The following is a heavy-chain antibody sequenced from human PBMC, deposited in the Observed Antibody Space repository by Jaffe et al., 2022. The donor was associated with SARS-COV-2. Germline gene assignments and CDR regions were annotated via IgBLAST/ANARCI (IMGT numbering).Heavy chain of an antibody. CDR2: IRRGASTI. V-gene: IGHV3-11*01. CDR1: GFTFSDYY. J-gene: IGHJ3*01. CDR3: ARGDDYYDTTGYHAFDV. D-gene: IGHD3-22*01. Sequence: QVQMVESGGGLVKPGGSLRLSCAASGFTFSDYYIFWIRQAPGKGLEWVSYIRRGASTIYYADSVKGRFTISGDNSKNSLYLQMNSLRAEDTAMYYCARGDDYYDTTGYHAFDVWGQGTMVTVSS.